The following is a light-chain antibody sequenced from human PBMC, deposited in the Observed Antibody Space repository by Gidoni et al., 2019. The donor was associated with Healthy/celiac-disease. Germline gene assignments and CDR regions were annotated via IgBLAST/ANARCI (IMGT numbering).Light chain of an antibody. J-gene: IGKJ4*01. CDR1: QDISNY. Sequence: DIQMTQSPSSLSASVGDRVTITCQASQDISNYLNWYQQKPGKAPKLLIYDASNLETGVPSRFSGSVSGTDFTFTISSLQPEDIATYYCQQYDNLPTTFXGXTKVEIK. CDR2: DAS. CDR3: QQYDNLPTT. V-gene: IGKV1-33*01.